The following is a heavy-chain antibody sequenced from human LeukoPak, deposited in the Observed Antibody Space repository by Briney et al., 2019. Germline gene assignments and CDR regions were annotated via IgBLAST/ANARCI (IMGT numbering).Heavy chain of an antibody. V-gene: IGHV1-46*01. CDR3: ARVGPGGYYDSSGYYFY. Sequence: GASVKVSCKASGYTFTSYYMHWVRQAPGQGLEWMGIINPSGGSTSCAQKFQGRVTMTRDTSTSTVYMELSSLRSEDTAVYYCARVGPGGYYDSSGYYFYWGQGTLVTVSS. D-gene: IGHD3-22*01. J-gene: IGHJ4*02. CDR1: GYTFTSYY. CDR2: INPSGGST.